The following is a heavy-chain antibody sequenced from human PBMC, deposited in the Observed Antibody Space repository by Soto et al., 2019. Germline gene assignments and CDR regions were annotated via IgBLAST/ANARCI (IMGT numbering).Heavy chain of an antibody. Sequence: PSETLSLTCAVSGYSISSAYYWGWIRQSPGKGLEWIGSIYSGTTYYNPSLKSRVTISVDTSKNQVSLKLSSVTAADTAVYYCARDRFSKGYTEIYYYYGMDVWGQGTTVTVSS. CDR2: IYSGTT. CDR1: GYSISSAYY. CDR3: ARDRFSKGYTEIYYYYGMDV. D-gene: IGHD5-12*01. J-gene: IGHJ6*02. V-gene: IGHV4-38-2*02.